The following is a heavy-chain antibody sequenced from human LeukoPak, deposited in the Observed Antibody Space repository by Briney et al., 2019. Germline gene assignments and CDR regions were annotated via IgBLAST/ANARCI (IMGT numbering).Heavy chain of an antibody. CDR1: GFTFRTYA. J-gene: IGHJ4*02. CDR2: ISASGDGT. V-gene: IGHV3-23*01. Sequence: GGSLRLSCAASGFTFRTYAMSWVRQAPGKGLEWVSGISASGDGTYYADSMKGRFTISRDNSKNTVYLQMNSLRAEDTAAYYCAKRRYCSGTCCHDFGYWGQGTLVTVSS. CDR3: AKRRYCSGTCCHDFGY. D-gene: IGHD2-2*01.